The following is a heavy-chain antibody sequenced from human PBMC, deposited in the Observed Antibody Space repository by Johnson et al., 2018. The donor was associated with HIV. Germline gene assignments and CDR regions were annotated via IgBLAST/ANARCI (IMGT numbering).Heavy chain of an antibody. CDR2: ISGSGRST. J-gene: IGHJ3*02. CDR1: GFTFSSYA. CDR3: AREVKQQLVQSDAFDI. Sequence: VQLVESGGGLVQPGGSLRLSCAASGFTFSSYAMSWVRQAPGKGLEWVSVISGSGRSTYYADSVKGRFTISRDNSKNTLYLQMNSLRAEDTAIYYCAREVKQQLVQSDAFDIWGQGTMVTVSS. D-gene: IGHD6-13*01. V-gene: IGHV3-23*04.